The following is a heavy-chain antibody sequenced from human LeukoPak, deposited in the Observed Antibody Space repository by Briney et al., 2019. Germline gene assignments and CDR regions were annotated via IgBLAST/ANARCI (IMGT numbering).Heavy chain of an antibody. J-gene: IGHJ4*02. CDR1: GFTFSSYA. D-gene: IGHD5-24*01. CDR3: AKDPDGYNYFDY. V-gene: IGHV3-30-3*01. Sequence: GGSLRLSCAASGFTFSSYAMHWVRQAPGKGLEWVAVISYDGSNKYYADSVKGRFTISRDNSKNTLYLQMNSLRAEDTAVYYCAKDPDGYNYFDYWGQGTLVTVSS. CDR2: ISYDGSNK.